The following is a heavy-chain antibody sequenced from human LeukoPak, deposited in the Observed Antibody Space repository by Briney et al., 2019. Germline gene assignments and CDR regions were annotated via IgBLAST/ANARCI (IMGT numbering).Heavy chain of an antibody. D-gene: IGHD2-2*03. CDR3: ARVDIVILPAAIYYGMDV. Sequence: ASVKVSCKASGYTFTDYYMHWVRQAPGQGLEWMGWINPNSGGTNYAQKFQGRVTMTRDTSFSTAYMELSSLRSDDTAVYYCARVDIVILPAAIYYGMDVWGQGTTVPVSS. CDR2: INPNSGGT. J-gene: IGHJ6*02. V-gene: IGHV1-2*02. CDR1: GYTFTDYY.